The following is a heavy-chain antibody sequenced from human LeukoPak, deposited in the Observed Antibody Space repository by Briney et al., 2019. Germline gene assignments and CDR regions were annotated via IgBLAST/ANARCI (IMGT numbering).Heavy chain of an antibody. J-gene: IGHJ5*02. V-gene: IGHV4-38-2*02. CDR2: IYHSGST. CDR1: GYSISSGYY. Sequence: KPSETLSLTCTVSGYSISSGYYWGWIRQPPGKGLEWIGSIYHSGSTYYNPSLKSRVTISVDTSKNQFSLELSSVTAADTAVYYCARGSRTNWFDPWGQGTLVTVSS. D-gene: IGHD6-13*01. CDR3: ARGSRTNWFDP.